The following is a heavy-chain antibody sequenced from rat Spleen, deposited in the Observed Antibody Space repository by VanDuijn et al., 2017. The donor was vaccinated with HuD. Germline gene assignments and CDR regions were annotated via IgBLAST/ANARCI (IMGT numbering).Heavy chain of an antibody. CDR3: TSYYSGDFDY. V-gene: IGHV5-31*01. CDR2: ITNTGGST. Sequence: EVQLVESGGGLVQPGRSLKLSCVASGFTFSSFAMAWVRQAPGKGLEWVASITNTGGSTYYPDSVKGRFTISRDNAKSTLYLQMYSLRSEDTATYYCTSYYSGDFDYWGQGTLVTVSS. CDR1: GFTFSSFA. J-gene: IGHJ3*01. D-gene: IGHD1-1*01.